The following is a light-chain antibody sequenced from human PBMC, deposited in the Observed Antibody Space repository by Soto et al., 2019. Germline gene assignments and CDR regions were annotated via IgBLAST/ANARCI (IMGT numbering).Light chain of an antibody. CDR3: ALYMGSGIWQ. Sequence: QTVVTQEPSFSVSPGGTVNLTCGLTSGSVSTTNYPSWYQQTPGQAPRTLIYSTKTRSSGVPDRFSGSILGNKAALTITGAQADDESHYHCALYMGSGIWQFGGGTQLTVL. V-gene: IGLV8-61*01. CDR2: STK. CDR1: SGSVSTTNY. J-gene: IGLJ2*01.